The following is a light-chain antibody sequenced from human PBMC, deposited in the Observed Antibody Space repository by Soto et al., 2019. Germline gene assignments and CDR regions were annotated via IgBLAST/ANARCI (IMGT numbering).Light chain of an antibody. CDR2: GNS. CDR3: QSYDSSLSGSKVV. CDR1: SSNIGAGYD. Sequence: QSVLTQPRSVSGAPGQGVTISSTGSSSNIGAGYDVHWYQQLPGTAPKLLIYGNSNRPSGVPDRFSGSKSGTSASLAITGLQAEDEAYYYCQSYDSSLSGSKVVFGGGTKVTVL. V-gene: IGLV1-40*01. J-gene: IGLJ2*01.